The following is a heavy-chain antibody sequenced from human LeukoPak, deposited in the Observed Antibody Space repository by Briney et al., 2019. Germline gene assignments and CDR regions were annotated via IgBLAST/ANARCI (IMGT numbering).Heavy chain of an antibody. CDR2: ISYDAESD. CDR3: ARRAGDYSHPYDY. J-gene: IGHJ4*02. Sequence: PGGSLRLSCVTSGFTFSSYGMHWVRQVPGKGLGWVAVISYDAESDYHVDSVKGRFTISRDNSKNTLYLQMNSLRAEDTAVYYCARRAGDYSHPYDYWGQGTLVTVSS. D-gene: IGHD3-22*01. CDR1: GFTFSSYG. V-gene: IGHV3-30*03.